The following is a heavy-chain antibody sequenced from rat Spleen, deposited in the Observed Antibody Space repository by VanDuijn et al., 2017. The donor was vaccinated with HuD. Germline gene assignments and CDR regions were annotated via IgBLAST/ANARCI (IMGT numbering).Heavy chain of an antibody. Sequence: EVQVLESGGGLVQPGNSLKLSCATSGFTFSTAWMYWYRQFPEKRLEWVARIKAKSNNYATYYAESVKGRFTISRDDSKSSVYLQMNSLKEEDTAIYYCIWDYRNWFPYWGQGTLVTVSS. CDR3: IWDYRNWFPY. D-gene: IGHD1-4*01. CDR1: GFTFSTAW. J-gene: IGHJ3*01. CDR2: IKAKSNNYAT. V-gene: IGHV6-6*01.